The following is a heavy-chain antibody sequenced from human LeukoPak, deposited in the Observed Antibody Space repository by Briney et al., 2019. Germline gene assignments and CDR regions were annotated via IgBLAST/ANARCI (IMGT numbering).Heavy chain of an antibody. CDR3: ARVTHYYASGSLVVYYFDY. Sequence: PGGSLTLSYAASGFTFSNYWMHWVRQAPGKGLVWVSRIKSDGSSTTYADSAKGRFTISRDNAKNTLYLQMKSLRAEDTAVYYCARVTHYYASGSLVVYYFDYWGQGTLVTVSS. CDR2: IKSDGSST. D-gene: IGHD3-10*01. V-gene: IGHV3-74*01. J-gene: IGHJ4*02. CDR1: GFTFSNYW.